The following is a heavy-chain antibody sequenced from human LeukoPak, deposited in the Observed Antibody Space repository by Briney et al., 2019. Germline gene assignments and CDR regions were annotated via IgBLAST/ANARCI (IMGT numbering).Heavy chain of an antibody. J-gene: IGHJ4*02. Sequence: PGGSLRLSCAASGFTFSSYSMNWVRQAPGKGLEWVSSISNSSYIYYADSVKGRFTISRDNAKNSLYLQMNSLRAEDTAVYYCARDEASEYYDFWSGYMIDYWGQGTLVTVSS. V-gene: IGHV3-21*01. CDR1: GFTFSSYS. CDR3: ARDEASEYYDFWSGYMIDY. D-gene: IGHD3-3*01. CDR2: ISNSSYI.